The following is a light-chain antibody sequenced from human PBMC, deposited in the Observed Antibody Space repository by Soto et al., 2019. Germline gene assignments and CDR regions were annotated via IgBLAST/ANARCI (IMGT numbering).Light chain of an antibody. V-gene: IGLV2-8*01. CDR2: EVT. CDR1: SSDVGGYNY. Sequence: QSALTQPPSASGSPGQSVTISCTGTSSDVGGYNYVSWYQQHPGKAPKVMIYEVTKRPSGVPDRFSGSKSGNTASLTVSGLQSEDEADYYCSSYAGSKILLFGGGTKVTVL. CDR3: SSYAGSKILL. J-gene: IGLJ2*01.